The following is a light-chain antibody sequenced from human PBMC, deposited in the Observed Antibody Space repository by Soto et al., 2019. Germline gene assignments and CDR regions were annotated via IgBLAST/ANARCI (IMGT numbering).Light chain of an antibody. CDR2: GAS. J-gene: IGKJ1*01. Sequence: EIVMPPSPATLSVSPGERATLSCRASQSVSSNLAWYQQKPGQAPRLLLYGASTRATGIPARVSGSGSGTEFTRIIISQQSADFAAYYGQQYNNWPAWTFGQGTKVETK. CDR3: QQYNNWPAWT. V-gene: IGKV3-15*01. CDR1: QSVSSN.